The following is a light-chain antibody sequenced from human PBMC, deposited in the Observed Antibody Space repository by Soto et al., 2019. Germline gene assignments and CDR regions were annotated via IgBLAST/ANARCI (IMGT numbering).Light chain of an antibody. CDR1: SSDVGGYDY. CDR3: SSYKTSSNYV. Sequence: QSVLTQPPSASGSPGQSVTISCTGTSSDVGGYDYVSWYQQHPGKAPKLMIYEVTIRPSGVSDRFSGSKSGNTASLTVSGLQAEDEAAYYCSSYKTSSNYVFGTGTKVTVL. V-gene: IGLV2-8*01. J-gene: IGLJ1*01. CDR2: EVT.